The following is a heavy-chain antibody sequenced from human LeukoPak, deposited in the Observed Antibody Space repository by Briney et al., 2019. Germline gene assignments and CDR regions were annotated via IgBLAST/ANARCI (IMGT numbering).Heavy chain of an antibody. CDR2: INPNSGGT. V-gene: IGHV1-2*02. J-gene: IGHJ4*02. CDR1: GYTFTGYY. Sequence: ASVKVSCKASGYTFTGYYMHWVRQAPGQGLEWMGWINPNSGGTNYAQKFQGRVTMTRDTSISTAYMELSRLRSDDTAVYYCARDRQAQTIFGVVIPTPTDFDYWGQGTLVTVST. CDR3: ARDRQAQTIFGVVIPTPTDFDY. D-gene: IGHD3-3*01.